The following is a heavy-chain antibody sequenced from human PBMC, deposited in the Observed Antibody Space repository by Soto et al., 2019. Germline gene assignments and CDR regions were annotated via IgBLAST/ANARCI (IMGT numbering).Heavy chain of an antibody. CDR2: VHDTGTT. Sequence: QLQLQESGPGLVKPSETLSLTCAVSGGSVSSGGNYWGWIRQSPGQGLEWIGSVHDTGTTLYNPSLPRRVTISVDTSTNQFSLNVNSVTAADTAVYYCARGLSSPSAAGVWGQGTLVTVSS. V-gene: IGHV4-39*01. D-gene: IGHD6-6*01. J-gene: IGHJ4*02. CDR1: GGSVSSGGNY. CDR3: ARGLSSPSAAGV.